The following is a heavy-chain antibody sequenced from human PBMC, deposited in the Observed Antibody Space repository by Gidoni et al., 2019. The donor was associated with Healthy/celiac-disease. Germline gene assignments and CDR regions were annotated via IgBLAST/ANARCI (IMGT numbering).Heavy chain of an antibody. J-gene: IGHJ6*02. CDR1: GFTFRSSS. D-gene: IGHD3-10*01. Sequence: EVQLVESGGGLVQPGGSLRLSCAASGFTFRSSSMNWVRQAPGKGLEWVSYMSSSSSTIYYADSVKGRFTISRDNAKNSLYLQMNSLRDEDTAVYYCAGDITMVRGVINDYYYGMDVWGQGTTVTVSS. V-gene: IGHV3-48*02. CDR2: MSSSSSTI. CDR3: AGDITMVRGVINDYYYGMDV.